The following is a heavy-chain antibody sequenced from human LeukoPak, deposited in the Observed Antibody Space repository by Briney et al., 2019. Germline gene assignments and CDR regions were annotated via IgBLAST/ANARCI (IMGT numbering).Heavy chain of an antibody. CDR3: ARGQLKVGYYDSSGYYSYYFDY. CDR1: GYFFKSHY. Sequence: ASVKVSCKAFGYFFKSHYMHWVRQAPGQGLEWMGWINPNTGDTNYSQRFQGRVTMTRDTSISTAYMELSRLRSDDTAVYYCARGQLKVGYYDSSGYYSYYFDYWGQGTLVTVSS. V-gene: IGHV1-2*02. CDR2: INPNTGDT. D-gene: IGHD3-22*01. J-gene: IGHJ4*02.